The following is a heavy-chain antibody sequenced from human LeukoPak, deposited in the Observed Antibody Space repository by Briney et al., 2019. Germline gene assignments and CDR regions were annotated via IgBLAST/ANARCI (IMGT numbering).Heavy chain of an antibody. Sequence: GGSLRLPCAASGFTFDDYAMHWVRQAPGKGLEWVSGISWNSGSIGYADSVKGRFTISRDNAKNSLYLQMNSLRAEDMALYYCAKDMGKSIAARPNAFDIWGQGTMVTVSS. D-gene: IGHD6-6*01. CDR3: AKDMGKSIAARPNAFDI. CDR2: ISWNSGSI. CDR1: GFTFDDYA. V-gene: IGHV3-9*03. J-gene: IGHJ3*02.